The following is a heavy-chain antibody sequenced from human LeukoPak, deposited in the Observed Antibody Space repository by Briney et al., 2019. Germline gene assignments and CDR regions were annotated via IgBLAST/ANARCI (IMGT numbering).Heavy chain of an antibody. D-gene: IGHD3-10*01. CDR3: ARGDITMVRGVSSNYYYYYMDV. CDR2: INPSGGST. CDR1: GGTFISYA. Sequence: GASVKVSCKASGGTFISYAISWVRQAPGQGLEWMGIINPSGGSTSYAQKFQGRVTMTRDMTTSTVYMELSSLRSEDTAVYYCARGDITMVRGVSSNYYYYYMDVWGKGTTVTVSS. J-gene: IGHJ6*03. V-gene: IGHV1-46*01.